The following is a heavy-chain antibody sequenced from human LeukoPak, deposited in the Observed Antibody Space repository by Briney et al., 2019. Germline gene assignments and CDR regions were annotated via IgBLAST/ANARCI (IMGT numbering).Heavy chain of an antibody. D-gene: IGHD3-3*01. CDR3: ARYNDFLSGYHREWYFDL. V-gene: IGHV1-18*01. Sequence: AASVKVSCKASGYTFTSYGISWVRQAPGQGLEWMGWINAHSGNTNYAQNLQGRVTMTADTSTSTTYMELRSLTSDDTAVYYCARYNDFLSGYHREWYFDLWGRGTLVTVSS. CDR2: INAHSGNT. CDR1: GYTFTSYG. J-gene: IGHJ2*01.